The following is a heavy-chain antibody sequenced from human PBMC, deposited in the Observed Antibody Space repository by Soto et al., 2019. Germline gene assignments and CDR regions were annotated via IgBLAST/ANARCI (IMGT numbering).Heavy chain of an antibody. J-gene: IGHJ5*01. V-gene: IGHV3-23*01. D-gene: IGHD6-13*01. CDR1: GFTFSSYA. Sequence: PGGSLRLSCAASGFTFSSYALTWVRQAPGKGLEWVSSISRSGGTTFYADSVKGRFSISRDNSKSTLYLQMNSLRAEDSATYYCAKQISSSWYDSWGQGTRVTVSS. CDR2: ISRSGGTT. CDR3: AKQISSSWYDS.